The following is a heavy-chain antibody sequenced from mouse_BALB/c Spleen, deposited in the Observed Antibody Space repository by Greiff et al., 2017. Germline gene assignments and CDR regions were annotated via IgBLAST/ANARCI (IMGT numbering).Heavy chain of an antibody. D-gene: IGHD1-1*01. CDR3: ARGELLRLFAY. CDR2: ISYDGSN. J-gene: IGHJ3*01. Sequence: EVKLEESGPGLVKPSQSLSLTCSVTGYSITSGYYWNWIRQFPGNKLEWMGYISYDGSNNYNPSLKNRISITRDTSKNQFFLKLNSVTTEDTATYYCARGELLRLFAYWGQGTLVTVSA. CDR1: GYSITSGYY. V-gene: IGHV3-6*02.